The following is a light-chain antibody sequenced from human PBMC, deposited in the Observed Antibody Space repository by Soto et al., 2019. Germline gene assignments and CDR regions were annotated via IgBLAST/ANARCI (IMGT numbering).Light chain of an antibody. J-gene: IGLJ1*01. V-gene: IGLV2-11*01. Sequence: QSALTQPRSLSGSPGQSVTISCTGTSSDVGGYDYVSWYQQEPGKAPKLMIYDVTRRPSGVPNRFSGSKSGNAASLTISGLQAEDEAYYYCCSYAGSYTYVFGTGTKLTVL. CDR1: SSDVGGYDY. CDR3: CSYAGSYTYV. CDR2: DVT.